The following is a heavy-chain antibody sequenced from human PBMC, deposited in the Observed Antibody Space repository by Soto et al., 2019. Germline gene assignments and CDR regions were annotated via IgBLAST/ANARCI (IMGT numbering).Heavy chain of an antibody. CDR3: AKDGDFWSGYYYYMDV. D-gene: IGHD3-3*01. J-gene: IGHJ6*03. CDR1: GFTFSSYG. V-gene: IGHV3-30*18. Sequence: GGSLRLSCAASGFTFSSYGMHWVRQAPGKGLEWVAVISYDGSNKYYADSVKGRFTISRDNSKNTLYLQMNSLRAEDTAVYYCAKDGDFWSGYYYYMDVWGKGTTVTVSS. CDR2: ISYDGSNK.